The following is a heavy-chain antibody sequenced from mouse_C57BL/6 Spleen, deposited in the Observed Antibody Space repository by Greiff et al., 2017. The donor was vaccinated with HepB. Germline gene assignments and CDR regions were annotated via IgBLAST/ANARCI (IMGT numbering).Heavy chain of an antibody. CDR1: GYTFTDYE. D-gene: IGHD2-5*01. Sequence: VQLQQSGAELVRPGASVTLSCKASGYTFTDYEMHWVKQTPVHGLEWIGAIDPETGGTAYNQKFKGKAILTADKSSSTAYMELRSLTSEDSAVYYCTRESNYEAWFAYWGQGTLVTVSA. J-gene: IGHJ3*01. V-gene: IGHV1-15*01. CDR2: IDPETGGT. CDR3: TRESNYEAWFAY.